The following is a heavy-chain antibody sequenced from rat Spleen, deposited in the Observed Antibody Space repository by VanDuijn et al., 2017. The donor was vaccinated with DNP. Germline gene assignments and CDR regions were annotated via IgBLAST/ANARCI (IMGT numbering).Heavy chain of an antibody. J-gene: IGHJ3*01. D-gene: IGHD1-12*02. V-gene: IGHV5-20*01. Sequence: EVQLVESGGGLVQPGRSLKLSCVASGFTFSDHYMAWVRQAPTKGLEWVAAITYDGDSTYYRDSVKGRFTLSRDKAKSSLYLQMDSLRSEDTATYYCTTAPVYYYDGSYYPFAYWGQGTLVAVSS. CDR1: GFTFSDHY. CDR2: ITYDGDST. CDR3: TTAPVYYYDGSYYPFAY.